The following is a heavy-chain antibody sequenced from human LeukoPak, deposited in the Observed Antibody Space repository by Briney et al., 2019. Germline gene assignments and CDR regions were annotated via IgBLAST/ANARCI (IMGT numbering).Heavy chain of an antibody. D-gene: IGHD5-24*01. V-gene: IGHV3-7*01. J-gene: IGHJ4*02. CDR2: MKQDGSGE. CDR1: AFILTSYS. Sequence: GGSLKLSCAASAFILTSYSMSWVRQAPGKGLEWVASMKQDGSGEYNVDSVKGRFTVSRDNAKNSLYLQMNSLGAEDTAVYYCARWRRLQSEFDHWGQGTQVTVSS. CDR3: ARWRRLQSEFDH.